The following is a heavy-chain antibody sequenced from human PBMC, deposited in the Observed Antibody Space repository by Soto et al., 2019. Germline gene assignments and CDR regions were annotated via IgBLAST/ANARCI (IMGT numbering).Heavy chain of an antibody. Sequence: ASVKVSCKASGGTFSSYTISWVRQAPGQGLEWMGRIIPILGIANYAQKFQGRVTITADKSTGTAYMELSSLRSEDTAVYYCARPFKTRKDITMVRESPPGAFDIWGQGTMVTVSS. CDR2: IIPILGIA. CDR1: GGTFSSYT. D-gene: IGHD3-10*01. V-gene: IGHV1-69*02. J-gene: IGHJ3*02. CDR3: ARPFKTRKDITMVRESPPGAFDI.